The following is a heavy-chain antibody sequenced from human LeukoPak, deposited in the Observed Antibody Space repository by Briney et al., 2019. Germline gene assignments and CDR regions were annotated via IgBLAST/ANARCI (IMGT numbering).Heavy chain of an antibody. D-gene: IGHD5-18*01. V-gene: IGHV3-23*01. CDR2: ISGSGGST. CDR3: AKDGALGDSYGSDYMDV. Sequence: PGGSLRLSCAASGFTFSSYAMSWVRQAPGKGLEWVSAISGSGGSTYYADSVKGRFTISRDNSKNTLYLQMNSLRAEDTAVYYCAKDGALGDSYGSDYMDVWGKGTTVTVSS. J-gene: IGHJ6*03. CDR1: GFTFSSYA.